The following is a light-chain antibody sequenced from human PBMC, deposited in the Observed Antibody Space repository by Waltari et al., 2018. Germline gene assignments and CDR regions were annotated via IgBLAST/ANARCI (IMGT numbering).Light chain of an antibody. CDR1: QSLLTRSNNKNY. V-gene: IGKV4-1*01. Sequence: DIVITHSPDSLAVSLGERATINCKSSQSLLTRSNNKNYLAWYRQKPGQPPKLLIYWASTRESGVPDRFSGSGSGADFTLTISSLQAEDVAVYYCQQYYSLPLTFGGGTKVEI. J-gene: IGKJ4*01. CDR2: WAS. CDR3: QQYYSLPLT.